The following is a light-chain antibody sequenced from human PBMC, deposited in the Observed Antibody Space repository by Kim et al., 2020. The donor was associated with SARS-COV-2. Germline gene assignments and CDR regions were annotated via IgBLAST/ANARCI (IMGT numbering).Light chain of an antibody. J-gene: IGKJ1*01. V-gene: IGKV3-20*01. CDR1: RSVSNNH. Sequence: EIVLTQSPGTLSLSPGERATLSCRASRSVSNNHLAWFQQKLGQAPRLLISGASNRANGIPDRFSGSGSGTDFTLTISRLEPEDLAVYYCQQYASSPRTFVQGTKVDIK. CDR2: GAS. CDR3: QQYASSPRT.